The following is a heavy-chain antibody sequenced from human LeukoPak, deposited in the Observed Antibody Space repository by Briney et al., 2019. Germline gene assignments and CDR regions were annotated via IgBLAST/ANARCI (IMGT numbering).Heavy chain of an antibody. CDR3: TTDQTTVVTRAVDY. CDR1: GFTFSNAW. V-gene: IGHV3-15*07. J-gene: IGHJ4*02. CDR2: IKSKTDGGTT. D-gene: IGHD4-23*01. Sequence: GGSLRLSCAASGFTFSNAWMNWVRQAPGKGLEWVGRIKSKTDGGTTDYAAPVKGRFTISRDDSKNTLYLQMNSLKTEDTAVYYCTTDQTTVVTRAVDYWGQGTLVTVSS.